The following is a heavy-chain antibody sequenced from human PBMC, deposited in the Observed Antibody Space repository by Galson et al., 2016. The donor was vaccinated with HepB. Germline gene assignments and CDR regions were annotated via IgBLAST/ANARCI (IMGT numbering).Heavy chain of an antibody. CDR2: IYLDDSET. Sequence: QSGAEVKKPGESLKISCKASGSSLRNYWIAWVRQMPGKGLEWMGIIYLDDSETTYSPSFQGQVTISADKSISTAYLQWSSLKASDTALYYCARGGAYSYDSSTLYYTGGVFDTWGQGTMVTVSS. J-gene: IGHJ3*02. CDR3: ARGGAYSYDSSTLYYTGGVFDT. D-gene: IGHD3-22*01. V-gene: IGHV5-51*01. CDR1: GSSLRNYW.